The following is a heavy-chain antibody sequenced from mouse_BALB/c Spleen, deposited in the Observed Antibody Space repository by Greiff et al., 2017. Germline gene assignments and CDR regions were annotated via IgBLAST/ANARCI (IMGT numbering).Heavy chain of an antibody. J-gene: IGHJ3*01. CDR2: ISSGGSYT. D-gene: IGHD2-10*02. V-gene: IGHV5-6-4*01. CDR1: GFTFSSYT. CDR3: ARDLLSMVTSWFAY. Sequence: EVKLMESGGGLVKPGGSLKLSCAASGFTFSSYTMSWVRQTPEKRLEWVATISSGGSYTYYPDSVKGRFTISRDNAKNTLYLQMSSLKSEDTAMYYCARDLLSMVTSWFAYWGQGTLVTVSA.